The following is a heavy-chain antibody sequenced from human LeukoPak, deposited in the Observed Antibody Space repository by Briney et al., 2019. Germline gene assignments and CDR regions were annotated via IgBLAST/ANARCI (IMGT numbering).Heavy chain of an antibody. CDR2: IYYSGST. D-gene: IGHD6-19*01. V-gene: IGHV4-61*01. CDR1: GGSLSSINYY. CDR3: ARDSSGWNDY. J-gene: IGHJ4*02. Sequence: PSETLSLTCTVSGGSLSSINYYWSWIRQPPGKGLEWIGYIYYSGSTNYNPSLKSRVTISVDTSKNQFSLKLSSVTAADTAVYYCARDSSGWNDYWGQGTLVTVSS.